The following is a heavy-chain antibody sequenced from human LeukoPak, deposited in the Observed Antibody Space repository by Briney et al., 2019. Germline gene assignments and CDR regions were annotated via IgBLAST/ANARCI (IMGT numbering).Heavy chain of an antibody. CDR3: AREKVGAQSFDY. D-gene: IGHD1-26*01. Sequence: GGSLRLSCAASGFTFSSYTMNWVRQPPGKGLEWVSNIGTSSTTIYYADSVKGRFTISRDNTKNSLYLQMNSLRAEDTAVYYCAREKVGAQSFDYWGHGTLVTVSS. CDR2: IGTSSTTI. V-gene: IGHV3-48*04. J-gene: IGHJ4*01. CDR1: GFTFSSYT.